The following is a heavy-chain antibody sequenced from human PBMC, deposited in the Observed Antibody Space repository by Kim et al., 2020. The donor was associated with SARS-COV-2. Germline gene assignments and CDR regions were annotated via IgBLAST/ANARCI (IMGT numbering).Heavy chain of an antibody. V-gene: IGHV1-69*13. CDR3: AEYYGSGIGAFDI. CDR1: GGTFSSYA. CDR2: ITPIFGTA. J-gene: IGHJ3*02. Sequence: SVKVSCKASGGTFSSYAISWVRQAPGQGLEWMGGITPIFGTANYAQKFQGRVTITADESTSTAYMELSSLRSEDTAVYYCAEYYGSGIGAFDIWGQGTMVTVSS. D-gene: IGHD3-10*01.